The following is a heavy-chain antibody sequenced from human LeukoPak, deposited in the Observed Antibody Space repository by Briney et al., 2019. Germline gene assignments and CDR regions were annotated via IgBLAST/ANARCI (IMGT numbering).Heavy chain of an antibody. CDR1: GFIFSDYH. V-gene: IGHV3-11*01. D-gene: IGHD6-19*01. CDR2: IGPGGGAT. J-gene: IGHJ4*02. Sequence: GGSLRLSCAASGFIFSDYHMNWVRQAPGKGLEWVSYIGPGGGATFFADSAKGRFTISTDSAKNSLYLQMNSLTADDTAVYYCASGRDILVAGPGGYFDYWGQGTLVTVSS. CDR3: ASGRDILVAGPGGYFDY.